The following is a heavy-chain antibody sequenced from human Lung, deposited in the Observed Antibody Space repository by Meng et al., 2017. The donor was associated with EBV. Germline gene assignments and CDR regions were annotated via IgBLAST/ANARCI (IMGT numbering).Heavy chain of an antibody. CDR3: ASLYGDSSVWYLDL. CDR1: GGSISRGKHY. Sequence: AAGPGLGKPSPTLSLTCTVSGGSISRGKHYWSWIRQHPGKGLEYIGYIYYSGSTYYNPSLKSRVIISVDTSKNQFSLRLNSVTAADTAVYYCASLYGDSSVWYLDLWGRGTLVTVSS. D-gene: IGHD4-17*01. V-gene: IGHV4-31*03. J-gene: IGHJ2*01. CDR2: IYYSGST.